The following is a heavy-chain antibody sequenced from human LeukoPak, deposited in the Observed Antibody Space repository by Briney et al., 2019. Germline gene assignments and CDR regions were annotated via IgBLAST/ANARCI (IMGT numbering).Heavy chain of an antibody. V-gene: IGHV3-66*01. CDR1: GFTVSGYY. D-gene: IGHD6-19*01. J-gene: IGHJ4*02. CDR2: IYSGGST. CDR3: ARGFPVVAGNFDY. Sequence: PGGSVRLSCAASGFTVSGYYMSWVRQAPGKGLEGFSVIYSGGSTYYAGSVKGRFTICRDTSKNTLYLQMNSLRAEDTAVYYCARGFPVVAGNFDYWGQGTLVTVSS.